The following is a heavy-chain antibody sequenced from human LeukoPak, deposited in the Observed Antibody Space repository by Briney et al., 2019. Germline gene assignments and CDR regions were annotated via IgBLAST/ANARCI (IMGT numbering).Heavy chain of an antibody. D-gene: IGHD3-10*01. CDR1: GGSISSYY. CDR2: IYYSGST. J-gene: IGHJ6*03. V-gene: IGHV4-59*12. CDR3: ARLNKNDSGSYRFGKKKRGYMDV. Sequence: SETLPLTCTVSGGSISSYYWSWIRQPPGKGLEWIGYIYYSGSTNYNPSLKSRVTISVDTSKNQFSLKLSSVAAADTAVYYCARLNKNDSGSYRFGKKKRGYMDVWGKGTTVTISS.